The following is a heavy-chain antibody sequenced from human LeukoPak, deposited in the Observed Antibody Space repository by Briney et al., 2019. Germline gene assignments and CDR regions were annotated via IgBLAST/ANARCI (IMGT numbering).Heavy chain of an antibody. V-gene: IGHV4-31*03. CDR2: IDDSGST. CDR1: GGSISSGGYY. J-gene: IGHJ5*02. CDR3: ARVADAGWFDP. Sequence: PSETLSLTCTVSGGSISSGGYYWSWLRQHPGKGREGIGYIDDSGSTYDNPSLKSRVTISVDTSKDQFSLKLSSVTAADTAVYYCARVADAGWFDPWGQGTLVTVPS.